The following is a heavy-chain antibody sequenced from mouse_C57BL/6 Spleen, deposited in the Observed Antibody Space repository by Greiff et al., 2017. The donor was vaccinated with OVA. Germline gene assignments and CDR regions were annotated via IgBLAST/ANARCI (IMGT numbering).Heavy chain of an antibody. Sequence: VQLKESGPELVKPGASVKISCKASGYSFTGYYMNWVKQSPEKSLEWIGEINPSTGGTTYNQKFKAKATLTVARSSSTAYMQLKRLTAEDAAVYYCARCDGYDGSLAYWGQGTLVTVSA. CDR2: INPSTGGT. CDR1: GYSFTGYY. CDR3: ARCDGYDGSLAY. D-gene: IGHD2-2*01. J-gene: IGHJ3*01. V-gene: IGHV1-42*01.